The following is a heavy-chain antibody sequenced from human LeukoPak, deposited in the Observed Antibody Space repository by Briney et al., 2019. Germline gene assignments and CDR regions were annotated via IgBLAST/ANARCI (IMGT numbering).Heavy chain of an antibody. V-gene: IGHV3-9*01. D-gene: IGHD2-21*02. CDR1: GFIFDDYA. CDR3: ARVRDPGVTHHFDY. Sequence: GRSLRLSCVASGFIFDDYAMHWVRQVPGKGLEWVSGISWNSNSIGYADSVKGRFTISRDNAKNSVYLQMNSLRAEDTALYYCARVRDPGVTHHFDYWGQGTLVTVSS. CDR2: ISWNSNSI. J-gene: IGHJ4*02.